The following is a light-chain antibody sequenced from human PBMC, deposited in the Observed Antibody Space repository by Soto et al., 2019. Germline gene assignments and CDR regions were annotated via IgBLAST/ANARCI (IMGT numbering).Light chain of an antibody. CDR2: DAS. CDR1: QGISSA. Sequence: AIQLTQSPSSLSASVGDRVSITCRASQGISSALAWYQHKPGKAPKILIYDASSLQSGVPSMFSGSESGTECTLTISSLQPEDFATYYCQQLKTYPFTFGQGTRLEIK. J-gene: IGKJ5*01. V-gene: IGKV1-13*02. CDR3: QQLKTYPFT.